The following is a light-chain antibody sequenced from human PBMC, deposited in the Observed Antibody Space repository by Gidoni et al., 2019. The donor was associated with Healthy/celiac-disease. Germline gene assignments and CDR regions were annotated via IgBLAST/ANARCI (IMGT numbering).Light chain of an antibody. Sequence: SSELTQDPAVSVTLGQTVRITCQGDSLSSYYASWYQQKPGQAPVLVIYGKNNRPSGIPDRFSGSSSGNTASLTITGAQAEDEADYYCNSRDSSGNHLVGGGTKLTVL. CDR1: SLSSYY. CDR2: GKN. J-gene: IGLJ2*01. CDR3: NSRDSSGNHL. V-gene: IGLV3-19*01.